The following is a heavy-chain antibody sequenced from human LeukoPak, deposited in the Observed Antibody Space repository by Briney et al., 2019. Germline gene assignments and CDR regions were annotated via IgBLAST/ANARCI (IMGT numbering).Heavy chain of an antibody. Sequence: SLRLSCAASGFTFDDHGMHWVRQAPGKGLEWVSGISWSSGIIGYADSVKGRFTISRDNSKNTLYLQMNSLRAEDTAVYYCARENLYDYGNYEEAFDIWGQGTMVTVSS. D-gene: IGHD4-11*01. CDR3: ARENLYDYGNYEEAFDI. CDR1: GFTFDDHG. V-gene: IGHV3-9*01. CDR2: ISWSSGII. J-gene: IGHJ3*02.